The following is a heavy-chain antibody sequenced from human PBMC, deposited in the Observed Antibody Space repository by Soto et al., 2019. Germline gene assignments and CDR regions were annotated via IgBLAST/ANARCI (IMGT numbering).Heavy chain of an antibody. CDR2: TSWNSGSI. CDR3: AKLGTFGGVIVNAFDI. J-gene: IGHJ3*02. V-gene: IGHV3-9*01. D-gene: IGHD3-16*02. Sequence: PGGSLRLSCAASGFTFDDYAMHWVRQAPGKGLEWVSGTSWNSGSIRYADSVKGRFTISRDNAKNSLYLQMNSLRAEDTALHYCAKLGTFGGVIVNAFDIWGQGTMVTVSS. CDR1: GFTFDDYA.